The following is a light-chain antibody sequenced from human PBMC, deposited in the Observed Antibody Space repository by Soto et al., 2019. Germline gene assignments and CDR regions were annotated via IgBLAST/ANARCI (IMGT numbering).Light chain of an antibody. J-gene: IGKJ1*01. V-gene: IGKV1-5*01. CDR1: QSISSW. CDR2: DAS. CDR3: QQYNSYLWT. Sequence: DIQMTQSPSTLYASVADRVTITCRASQSISSWLAWYQQKPGKAPKLLIYDASSLESGVPSRFSGSGSGTEFTLTISSLQPDHFATYYCQQYNSYLWTFGQGTKVDTK.